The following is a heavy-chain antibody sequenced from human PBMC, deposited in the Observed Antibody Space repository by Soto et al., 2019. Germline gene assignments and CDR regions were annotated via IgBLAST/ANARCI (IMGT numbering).Heavy chain of an antibody. Sequence: QVQLVESGGGVVQPGRSLRLSCAASGFTFSSYAMHWVRQAPGKGLEWVAVISYDGSNKYYADSVKGRFTISSDNSKNTLYLQMISLRPEYTAVYYCARDRLRYNWNDFHYYYYGMDVWGQGTTVTVSS. CDR3: ARDRLRYNWNDFHYYYYGMDV. D-gene: IGHD1-1*01. V-gene: IGHV3-30-3*01. CDR1: GFTFSSYA. J-gene: IGHJ6*02. CDR2: ISYDGSNK.